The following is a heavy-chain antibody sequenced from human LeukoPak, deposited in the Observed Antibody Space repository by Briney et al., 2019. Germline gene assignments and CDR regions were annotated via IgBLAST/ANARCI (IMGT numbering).Heavy chain of an antibody. CDR1: GGSISSSSYY. J-gene: IGHJ4*02. Sequence: SETLSLTCTVSGGSISSSSYYWSWIRQPPGKGLEWIGYIYYSGSTNYNPSLKSRVTISVDTSKNQFSLKLSSVTAADTAVYYCARSRGSDFDYWGQGTLVTVSS. CDR3: ARSRGSDFDY. V-gene: IGHV4-61*01. CDR2: IYYSGST. D-gene: IGHD2-15*01.